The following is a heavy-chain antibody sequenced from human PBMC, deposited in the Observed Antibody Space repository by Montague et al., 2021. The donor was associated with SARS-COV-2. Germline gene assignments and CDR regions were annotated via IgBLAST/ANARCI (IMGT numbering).Heavy chain of an antibody. CDR1: GEPISGYF. CDR3: ARGVVAAAPVVDY. J-gene: IGHJ4*02. Sequence: ETLSLTCSVSGEPISGYFWNWIRQPAGKGLEWIGRIYASGGTDYNPSLESRVTMSVDTSKNQFSLKVNSVTAADTAMYYCARGVVAAAPVVDYWGRGTLVTVSS. V-gene: IGHV4-4*07. D-gene: IGHD2-15*01. CDR2: IYASGGT.